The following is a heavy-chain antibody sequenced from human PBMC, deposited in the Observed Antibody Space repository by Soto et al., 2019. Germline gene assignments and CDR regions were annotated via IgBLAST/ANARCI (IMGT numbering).Heavy chain of an antibody. CDR1: GGSISSSNW. Sequence: QVQLQESGPGLVKPSGTLSLTCAVSGGSISSSNWWSWVRQPPGKGLEWIGEIYHSGSTNYNPSLKSRVTISVDKSKNQFSLKLSSVTAADTAVYYCAREPLYYYDSSGYYRIGMDVWGQGTTVTVSS. CDR2: IYHSGST. V-gene: IGHV4-4*02. J-gene: IGHJ6*02. CDR3: AREPLYYYDSSGYYRIGMDV. D-gene: IGHD3-22*01.